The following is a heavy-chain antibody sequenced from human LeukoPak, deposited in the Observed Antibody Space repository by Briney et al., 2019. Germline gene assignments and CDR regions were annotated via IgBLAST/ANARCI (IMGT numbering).Heavy chain of an antibody. V-gene: IGHV3-23*01. CDR2: ISGSGGST. J-gene: IGHJ6*02. CDR3: ANLRFLEWLFGYYGMDV. CDR1: GFTFSSYA. Sequence: GGSLRLSCAASGFTFSSYAMSWVRQAPGKGLEWVSAISGSGGSTYYADSVKGRFTISRDNSKNTLYLQMNSLRAEDTAAYYCANLRFLEWLFGYYGMDVWGQGTTVTVSS. D-gene: IGHD3-3*01.